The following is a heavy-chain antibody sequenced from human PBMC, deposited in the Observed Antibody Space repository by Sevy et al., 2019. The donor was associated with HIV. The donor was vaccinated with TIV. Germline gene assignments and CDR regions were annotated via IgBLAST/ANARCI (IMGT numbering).Heavy chain of an antibody. V-gene: IGHV4-34*01. CDR1: GGSFSGYY. CDR2: INHSGST. CDR3: ARGRDSGYEYYYYGMDV. J-gene: IGHJ6*02. Sequence: SETLSLTCAVYGGSFSGYYWSWIRQPPGKGLEWIGEINHSGSTNYNPSLKSRVTISVDTSKNQFSLKLSSVTAADTAVYYCARGRDSGYEYYYYGMDVWGQGTTVTVSS. D-gene: IGHD5-12*01.